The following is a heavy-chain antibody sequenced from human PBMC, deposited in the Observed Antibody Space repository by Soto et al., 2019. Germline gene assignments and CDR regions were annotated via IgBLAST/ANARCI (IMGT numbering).Heavy chain of an antibody. CDR2: MYNTGST. D-gene: IGHD2-21*02. J-gene: IGHJ6*02. V-gene: IGHV4-59*01. CDR3: ARDLWGYCGADCYPLDV. CDR1: GCSISSYY. Sequence: PSETLSLTCTFSGCSISSYYWSWIRQPPGKGLEWIGYMYNTGSTIYNPSLKSRVTISVDTLKNQFSLKLNSVTAADTAVYYCARDLWGYCGADCYPLDVWGQGTTVTVSS.